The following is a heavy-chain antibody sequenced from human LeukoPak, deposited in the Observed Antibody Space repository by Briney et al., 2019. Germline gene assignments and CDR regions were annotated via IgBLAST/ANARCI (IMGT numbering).Heavy chain of an antibody. CDR3: ARKPTDCGGDCYDEYYFDY. J-gene: IGHJ4*02. CDR2: IIPILGIA. CDR1: GGTFSSYA. Sequence: SVKVSCKASGGTFSSYAISWVRQAPGQGLEWMGRIIPILGIANYAQKFQGRVTITADKSTSTAYMELSSLRSEDTAVYYCARKPTDCGGDCYDEYYFDYWGQGTLVTVSS. V-gene: IGHV1-69*04. D-gene: IGHD2-21*02.